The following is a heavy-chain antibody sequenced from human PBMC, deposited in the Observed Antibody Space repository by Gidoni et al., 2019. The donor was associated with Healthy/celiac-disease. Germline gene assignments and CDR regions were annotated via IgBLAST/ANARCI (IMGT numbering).Heavy chain of an antibody. CDR3: AKDLSIYSSSWSELDY. V-gene: IGHV3-9*01. D-gene: IGHD6-13*01. CDR2: ISWNSGRR. J-gene: IGHJ4*02. Sequence: DVQLVESGGGLVQPGRSLRLSCAASGFTFDAYAMHWVRQAPGKGLVWVSVISWNSGRRGYADSGKGRFTISRDNAKNSLYLQMNSLRAEDTALYYCAKDLSIYSSSWSELDYWGQGTLVTVSS. CDR1: GFTFDAYA.